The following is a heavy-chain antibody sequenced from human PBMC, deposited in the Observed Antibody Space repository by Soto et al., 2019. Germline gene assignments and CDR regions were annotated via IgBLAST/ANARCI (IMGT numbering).Heavy chain of an antibody. Sequence: HPGGSLRLSCAASGFTFDDYAMHWVRQAPGKGLEWVSGISWNSGSIGYADSVKGRFTISRDNAKNSLYLQMNSLRAEDTALYYCAKDLKSRDRRPHYYYYGMDVWGQGTTVTVSS. D-gene: IGHD2-2*01. CDR1: GFTFDDYA. CDR3: AKDLKSRDRRPHYYYYGMDV. J-gene: IGHJ6*02. V-gene: IGHV3-9*01. CDR2: ISWNSGSI.